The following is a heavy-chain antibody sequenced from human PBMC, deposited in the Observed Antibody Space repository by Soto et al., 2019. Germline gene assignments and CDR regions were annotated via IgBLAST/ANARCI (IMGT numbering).Heavy chain of an antibody. Sequence: SETLSLTCTVSGGSISSYYWSWIRQPPGKGLEWIGYIYYSGSTNYNPSLKSRVTISVDTSKNQFSLKLSSVTAADTAVYYCARRRSSDDDFWSGYYYYYMDGWGKGTTVTFSS. CDR3: ARRRSSDDDFWSGYYYYYMDG. V-gene: IGHV4-59*01. D-gene: IGHD3-3*01. J-gene: IGHJ6*03. CDR2: IYYSGST. CDR1: GGSISSYY.